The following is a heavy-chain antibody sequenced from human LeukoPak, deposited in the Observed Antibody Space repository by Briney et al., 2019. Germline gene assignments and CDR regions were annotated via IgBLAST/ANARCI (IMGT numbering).Heavy chain of an antibody. D-gene: IGHD4-23*01. CDR2: IYYSGST. CDR1: GYSISSGYY. CDR3: ASTNYGGNSDTFDY. V-gene: IGHV4-38-2*02. Sequence: SETLSLTCTVSGYSISSGYYWGWIRQPPGKGLEWIGSIYYSGSTYYNPSLKSRVTISVDTSKNQFSLKLSSVTAADTAVYYCASTNYGGNSDTFDYWGQGTLVTVSS. J-gene: IGHJ4*02.